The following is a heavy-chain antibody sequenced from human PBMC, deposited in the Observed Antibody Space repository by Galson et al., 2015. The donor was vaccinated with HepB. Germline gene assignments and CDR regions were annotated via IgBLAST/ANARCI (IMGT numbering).Heavy chain of an antibody. Sequence: SETLSLTCTVSGGSVSSGSYYWSWIRQPPGKGLEWIGYIYYSGSTNYNPSLKSRVTISVDTSKNQFSLKLSSVTAADTAVYYCSLITMVRGVIITDVWGQGTTVTVSS. J-gene: IGHJ6*02. CDR2: IYYSGST. CDR3: SLITMVRGVIITDV. D-gene: IGHD3-10*01. CDR1: GGSVSSGSYY. V-gene: IGHV4-61*01.